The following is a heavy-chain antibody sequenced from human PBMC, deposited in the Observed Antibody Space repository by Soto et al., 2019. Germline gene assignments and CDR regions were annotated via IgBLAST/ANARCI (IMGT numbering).Heavy chain of an antibody. CDR1: GFTFSSYA. J-gene: IGHJ5*02. CDR2: ISDSGGST. Sequence: LRLSCVASGFTFSSYAMGWVRQAPGKGLEWVSGISDSGGSTYYADSVKGRFTMTEDTSTDTAYMELSSLRSEDTAVYYCVSAPNWFDPWGQGTLVTVSS. CDR3: VSAPNWFDP. V-gene: IGHV3-23*01.